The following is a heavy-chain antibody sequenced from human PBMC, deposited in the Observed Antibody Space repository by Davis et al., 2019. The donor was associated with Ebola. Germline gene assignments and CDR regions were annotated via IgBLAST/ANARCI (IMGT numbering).Heavy chain of an antibody. J-gene: IGHJ4*02. CDR3: ARASCSGNKCKLFFDS. CDR1: GFDFGSYT. V-gene: IGHV3-69-1*02. Sequence: PGGSLRLSCAASGFDFGSYTMTWVRQVPGQEMEWVSSISMSGFLYYADSLKGRFIISRDNAKNSLYLQMNSLRVDDSAIYYCARASCSGNKCKLFFDSWGRGTLVTVSS. D-gene: IGHD2-15*01. CDR2: ISMSGFL.